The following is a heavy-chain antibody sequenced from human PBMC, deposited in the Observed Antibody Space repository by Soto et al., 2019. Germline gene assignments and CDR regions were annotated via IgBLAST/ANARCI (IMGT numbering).Heavy chain of an antibody. V-gene: IGHV5-10-1*01. Sequence: GESLKISCKGSGYSFTSYWISWVRQMPGKGLEWMGRIDPSDSYTNYSPSFQGHVTISADKSISTAYLQWSSLKASDTAMYYCAMSGYYSFLAYYYGMDVWGQGTTVTVSS. J-gene: IGHJ6*02. D-gene: IGHD3-22*01. CDR1: GYSFTSYW. CDR3: AMSGYYSFLAYYYGMDV. CDR2: IDPSDSYT.